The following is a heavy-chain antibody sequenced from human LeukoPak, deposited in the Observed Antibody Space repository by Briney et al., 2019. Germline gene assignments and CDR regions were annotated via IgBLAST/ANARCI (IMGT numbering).Heavy chain of an antibody. J-gene: IGHJ3*02. CDR2: IIPMLGIA. CDR1: GGTFSSYA. V-gene: IGHV1-69*04. CDR3: ARAGAVAGTYDAFDI. Sequence: SVRVSCKASGGTFSSYAMSWVRQAPGQGLEGMGRIIPMLGIANYAQTLQGRVTITADKSTTTAYMELSSLRSYDTAVYYCARAGAVAGTYDAFDIWGQGTMVTVSS. D-gene: IGHD6-19*01.